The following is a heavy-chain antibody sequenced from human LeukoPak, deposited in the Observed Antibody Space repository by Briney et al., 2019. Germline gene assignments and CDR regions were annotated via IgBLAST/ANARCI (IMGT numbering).Heavy chain of an antibody. V-gene: IGHV3-23*01. Sequence: GGSLRLSCAASGFTFSSYAMSWVRQAPGKGLEWVSAISGSGGSTYYADSVKGRFTISRDNSKNTLYLQMNSLRAEDTAVYYCARDDLSGFPHDYSDLGGYWGQGTLVTVSS. CDR2: ISGSGGST. D-gene: IGHD4-11*01. J-gene: IGHJ4*02. CDR1: GFTFSSYA. CDR3: ARDDLSGFPHDYSDLGGY.